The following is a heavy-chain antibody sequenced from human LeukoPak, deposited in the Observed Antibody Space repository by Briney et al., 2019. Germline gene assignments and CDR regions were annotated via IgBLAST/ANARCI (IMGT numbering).Heavy chain of an antibody. CDR1: GYTFTGYY. D-gene: IGHD1-1*01. V-gene: IGHV1-2*02. Sequence: ASVKVSCKASGYTFTGYYIHWVRQAPGQGLEWMGWINPNSGGTNYAQKFQGRDTMTRDTSISAAYMELSRLRSDDTAVYYCARVGATGTTSPFDYWGQGTLVTVSS. CDR2: INPNSGGT. CDR3: ARVGATGTTSPFDY. J-gene: IGHJ4*02.